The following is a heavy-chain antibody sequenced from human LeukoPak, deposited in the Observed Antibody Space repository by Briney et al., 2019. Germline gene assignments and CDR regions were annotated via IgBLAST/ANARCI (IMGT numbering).Heavy chain of an antibody. CDR1: GFTFSSYE. J-gene: IGHJ6*02. CDR2: SSSSGSTI. V-gene: IGHV3-48*03. D-gene: IGHD3-10*01. CDR3: AKRAGITMVRGKDEDRRKYYGMDV. Sequence: PGGSLRLSCAASGFTFSSYEMNWVRQAPGKGLEWVSHSSSSGSTIYYAGSVKGRFTIARDNAKNSVYLQMNSLRAEDTAVYYCAKRAGITMVRGKDEDRRKYYGMDVWGQGTTVTVSS.